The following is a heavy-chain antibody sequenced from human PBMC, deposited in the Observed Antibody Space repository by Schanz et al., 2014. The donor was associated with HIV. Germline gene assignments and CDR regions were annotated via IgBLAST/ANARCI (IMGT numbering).Heavy chain of an antibody. CDR3: ARRQWVAPDY. V-gene: IGHV3-9*01. Sequence: EVQLLESGGGLVQPGRSLRLSCAASGFTFDDYAMYWVRQAPGKGLEWVSGISWSSGNIGYADSVKGRFTISRDNAKNSLYLQMDSLTAEDTAVYYCARRQWVAPDYWGQGTLVTVSS. CDR1: GFTFDDYA. CDR2: ISWSSGNI. J-gene: IGHJ4*02. D-gene: IGHD6-19*01.